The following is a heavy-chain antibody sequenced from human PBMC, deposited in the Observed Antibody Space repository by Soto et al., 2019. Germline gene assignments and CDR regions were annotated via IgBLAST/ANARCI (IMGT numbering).Heavy chain of an antibody. J-gene: IGHJ1*01. CDR3: ARSFWSGPL. CDR1: GYIFTSYD. V-gene: IGHV1-8*01. Sequence: GASVKVSCKTSGYIFTSYDINWVRVATGQGLEWMGWMKPNSGNTGYAQKFQGRVTMTRDISRSTAFLELRSLRSDGTAMYYCARSFWSGPLWGQGTQVTVSS. CDR2: MKPNSGNT. D-gene: IGHD3-3*01.